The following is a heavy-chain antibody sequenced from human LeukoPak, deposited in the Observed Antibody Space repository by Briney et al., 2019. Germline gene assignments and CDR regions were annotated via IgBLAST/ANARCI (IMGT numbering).Heavy chain of an antibody. D-gene: IGHD6-19*01. CDR3: AREFRQTYSSGWSLDY. Sequence: GGSLRLSCTVSGFTVSNNYMSWVRQAPGKGLEWVSVIYGGRNNTVYADSVKGRFTISRDNSRNTIYLQIDSLRAEDTATYYCAREFRQTYSSGWSLDYWGQGTLVTVSS. CDR2: IYGGRNNT. CDR1: GFTVSNNY. V-gene: IGHV3-53*01. J-gene: IGHJ4*02.